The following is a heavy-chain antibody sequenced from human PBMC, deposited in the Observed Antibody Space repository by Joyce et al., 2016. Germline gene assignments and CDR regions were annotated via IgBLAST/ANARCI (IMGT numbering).Heavy chain of an antibody. CDR3: VRGGKDYSYSMDV. V-gene: IGHV3-21*01. Sequence: EVQLVESGGGLVKPGGSLRLSCAASGFTFSSSSMSWIRQAPGKGLEWVAAINGNSYFIVHADSVKGRFTVSRDNAKNTLYLQMNSLRVEDTAVFYGVRGGKDYSYSMDVWGQGTTVTVSS. J-gene: IGHJ6*03. CDR1: GFTFSSSS. CDR2: INGNSYFI.